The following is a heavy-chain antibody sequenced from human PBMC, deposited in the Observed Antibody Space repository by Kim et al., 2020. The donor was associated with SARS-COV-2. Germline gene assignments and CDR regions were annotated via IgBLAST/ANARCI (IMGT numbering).Heavy chain of an antibody. CDR2: INAGNGNT. V-gene: IGHV1-3*01. CDR1: GYTFTSYA. J-gene: IGHJ5*02. CDR3: ARGTLYYVPSGWFDP. D-gene: IGHD3-10*02. Sequence: ASVKVSCKASGYTFTSYAMHWVRQAPGQRLEWMGWINAGNGNTKYSQKFQGRVTITRDTSASTAYMELSSLRSEDTAVYYCARGTLYYVPSGWFDPWGQGTLVTVSS.